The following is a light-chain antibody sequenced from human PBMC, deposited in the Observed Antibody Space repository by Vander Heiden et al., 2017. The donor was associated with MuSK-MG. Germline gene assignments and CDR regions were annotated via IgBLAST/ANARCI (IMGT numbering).Light chain of an antibody. CDR2: DDS. CDR1: NRGRKS. CDR3: QVWNSSCDHDV. Sequence: SYVLTPPPSVSVAPGQTASLTPGGNNRGRKSVHWYQQKPGQAPVLVVYDDSDRPSGIPERFSGSNSGNTATLTISRVEAGDEADYYCQVWNSSCDHDVFGTGTKVTVL. V-gene: IGLV3-21*02. J-gene: IGLJ1*01.